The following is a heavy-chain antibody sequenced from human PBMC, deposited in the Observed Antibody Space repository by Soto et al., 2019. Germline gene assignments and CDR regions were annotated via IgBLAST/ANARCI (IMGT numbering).Heavy chain of an antibody. J-gene: IGHJ5*02. CDR3: ARVVPFMITFGGVIPPNWFDP. V-gene: IGHV4-31*03. Sequence: SETLSLTCTVSGGSISSGGYYWSWIRQHPGKGLEWIGYIYYSGSTYYNPSLKSRVTISVDTSKNQFSLKLSSVTAADTAVYYCARVVPFMITFGGVIPPNWFDPWGQGTLVTVSS. D-gene: IGHD3-16*01. CDR1: GGSISSGGYY. CDR2: IYYSGST.